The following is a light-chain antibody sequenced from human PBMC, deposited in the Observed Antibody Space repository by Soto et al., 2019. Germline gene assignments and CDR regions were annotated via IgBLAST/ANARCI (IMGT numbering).Light chain of an antibody. Sequence: ALTQPPSASGSPGQSVTISCTGTSSDVGGYNYVSWYQQHPGKAPKLMIYEVSKRPSGVPDRFSGSKSGNTASLTVSGLQAEDEADYYCSSYAGSNYVFGTG. J-gene: IGLJ1*01. CDR2: EVS. V-gene: IGLV2-8*01. CDR3: SSYAGSNYV. CDR1: SSDVGGYNY.